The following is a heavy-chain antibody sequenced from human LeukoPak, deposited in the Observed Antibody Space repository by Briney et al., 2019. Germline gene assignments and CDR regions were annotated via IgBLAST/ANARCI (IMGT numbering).Heavy chain of an antibody. CDR3: ARLSYYYDSSGHSNWFDP. J-gene: IGHJ5*02. Sequence: GESLKISCKGSGYSFTSYWIGWVRQMPGKGLEWMGIIYPGDSDTRYSPSFQGQVAISADKSISTAYLQWSSLKASDTAMYYCARLSYYYDSSGHSNWFDPWGQGTLVTVSS. CDR1: GYSFTSYW. D-gene: IGHD3-22*01. CDR2: IYPGDSDT. V-gene: IGHV5-51*01.